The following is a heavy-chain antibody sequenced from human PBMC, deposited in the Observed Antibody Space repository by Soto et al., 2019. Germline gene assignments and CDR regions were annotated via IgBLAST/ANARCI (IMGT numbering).Heavy chain of an antibody. CDR1: GDSIGNFY. CDR3: ARGMGRYFDL. Sequence: PSETLSLTCAISGDSIGNFYWSWIRQPAGKGLESLGRLSASGRTNYSPSLQSRVTMSLDRSKNRFSLRLTSVSAADTAVYFCARGMGRYFDLWGRGTLVT. V-gene: IGHV4-4*07. CDR2: LSASGRT. D-gene: IGHD2-8*01. J-gene: IGHJ2*01.